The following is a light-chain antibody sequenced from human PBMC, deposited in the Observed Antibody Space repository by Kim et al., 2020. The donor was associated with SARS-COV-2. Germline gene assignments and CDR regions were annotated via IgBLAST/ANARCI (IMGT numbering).Light chain of an antibody. CDR3: LRSYNGVAV. J-gene: IGLJ3*02. V-gene: IGLV7-46*01. CDR2: ATT. Sequence: PGGTVTLSWCSSTGPVTSDHYPYWFQQIPGQAPRALIYATTNKHSWTPVRFSGSLLGGKAALTLSGAQPDDEAAYFCLRSYNGVAVFGGGTQLTVL. CDR1: TGPVTSDHY.